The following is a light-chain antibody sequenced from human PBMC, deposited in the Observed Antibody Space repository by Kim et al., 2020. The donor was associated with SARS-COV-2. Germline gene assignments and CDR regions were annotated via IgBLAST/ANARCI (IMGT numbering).Light chain of an antibody. J-gene: IGKJ2*01. CDR3: QQYNNWPYT. V-gene: IGKV3-15*01. CDR2: GAS. Sequence: SVSPGERATRSCRASQSVSSDLAWYQQKPGQAPRLLIYGASTRATGIPARFSGSGSETEFTLTISSLQSEDFAVYYCQQYNNWPYTFGQGTKLEI. CDR1: QSVSSD.